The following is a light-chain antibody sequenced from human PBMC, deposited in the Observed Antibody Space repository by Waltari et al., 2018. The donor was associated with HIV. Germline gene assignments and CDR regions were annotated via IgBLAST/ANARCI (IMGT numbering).Light chain of an antibody. CDR3: QQRTNWPPYS. J-gene: IGKJ2*03. CDR2: DAS. Sequence: EIVLTQSPATLSLSPGERATLSCRASQGVGRFLAWYQQKPGQAPSLLIYDASNRATGIPARFSGSWSGTDFTLTISSLEPEDFAVYYCQQRTNWPPYSFGQGTKLEIK. CDR1: QGVGRF. V-gene: IGKV3-11*01.